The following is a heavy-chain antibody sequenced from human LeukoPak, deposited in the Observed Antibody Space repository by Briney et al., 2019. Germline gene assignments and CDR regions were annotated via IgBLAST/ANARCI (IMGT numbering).Heavy chain of an antibody. CDR2: IKEDGSKK. V-gene: IGHV3-7*03. D-gene: IGHD3-22*01. J-gene: IGHJ4*02. CDR1: GFTFSRYW. Sequence: PGGSLRLSCAASGFTFSRYWMTWVRQAPGKGLEWVANIKEDGSKKNYVDSVKGRFTISRDNAKNSLYLQMNSLRAEDTAVYYCATPQDYYDRSGYHQGGDWGQGTLVTVSS. CDR3: ATPQDYYDRSGYHQGGD.